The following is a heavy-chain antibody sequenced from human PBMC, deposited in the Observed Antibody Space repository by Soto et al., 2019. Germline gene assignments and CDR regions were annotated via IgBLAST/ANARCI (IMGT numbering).Heavy chain of an antibody. V-gene: IGHV3-30*03. CDR3: ARGGATYGLLTHDY. CDR2: VSFDGSHK. J-gene: IGHJ4*02. Sequence: QVQLVQSGGGVVQPGGSLRLSCAASGFTFRSYAIHWVRQAPGKGLEWVADVSFDGSHKTYAVPVRGRFTLSRDNSRDTLYLQMNSLTAEDTAVYYCARGGATYGLLTHDYWGQGTLVTVSA. CDR1: GFTFRSYA. D-gene: IGHD3-9*01.